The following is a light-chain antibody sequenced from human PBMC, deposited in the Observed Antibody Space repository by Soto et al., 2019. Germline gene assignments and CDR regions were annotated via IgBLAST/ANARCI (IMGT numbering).Light chain of an antibody. CDR1: QSITTW. J-gene: IGKJ1*01. CDR2: KAS. Sequence: DIQMTQSPSTLSASVGDRVTITCRASQSITTWLAWYQQKPGKAPKLLIYKASSLESGVPSRFSGSGSGTEFTLTISSLQPDDFANYYCQQYNSFVWTFGQGTKVEVK. CDR3: QQYNSFVWT. V-gene: IGKV1-5*03.